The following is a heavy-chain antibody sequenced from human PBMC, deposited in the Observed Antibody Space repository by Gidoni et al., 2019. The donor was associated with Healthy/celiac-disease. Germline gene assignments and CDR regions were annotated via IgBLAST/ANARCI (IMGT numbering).Heavy chain of an antibody. Sequence: QVQLVQSGSEVKKPGASVKVSCKASGYTFTSYYMHWVRQAPGQGLEWMGIINPSGGSTSYAQKFQGRVTMTRDTSTSTVYMELSSLRSEDTAVYYCARDNPPGGSGWQRGAFDIWGQGTMVTVSS. J-gene: IGHJ3*02. V-gene: IGHV1-46*01. D-gene: IGHD6-19*01. CDR3: ARDNPPGGSGWQRGAFDI. CDR1: GYTFTSYY. CDR2: INPSGGST.